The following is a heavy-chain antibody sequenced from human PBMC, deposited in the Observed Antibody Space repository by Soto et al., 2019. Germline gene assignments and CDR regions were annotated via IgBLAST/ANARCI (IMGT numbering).Heavy chain of an antibody. V-gene: IGHV1-69*01. J-gene: IGHJ4*02. CDR3: ATDSNYDVSNSF. CDR1: GGTLNNYA. CDR2: ILPVSAPP. D-gene: IGHD3-3*01. Sequence: QVQLVQSGAAVKKPGSSVRVSCKASGGTLNNYAINWVRQAPGQGLEWMGGILPVSAPPDYAQKFQGRVSITADHSTSTVYMELSRLKSDDTAVYFCATDSNYDVSNSFWGQGTLVTVSS.